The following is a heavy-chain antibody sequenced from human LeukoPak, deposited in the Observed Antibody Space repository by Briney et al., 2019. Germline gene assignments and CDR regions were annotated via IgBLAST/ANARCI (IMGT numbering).Heavy chain of an antibody. D-gene: IGHD6-13*01. Sequence: PGGSLRLSRAASGFTFSSYGMHWVRQAPGKGLEWVAFIRYDGSNKYYADSVKGRFTISRDNSKNTLYLQMNSLRAEDTAVYYCAKRQEGYSSSWPNYWGQGTLVTVSS. CDR2: IRYDGSNK. J-gene: IGHJ4*02. V-gene: IGHV3-30*02. CDR3: AKRQEGYSSSWPNY. CDR1: GFTFSSYG.